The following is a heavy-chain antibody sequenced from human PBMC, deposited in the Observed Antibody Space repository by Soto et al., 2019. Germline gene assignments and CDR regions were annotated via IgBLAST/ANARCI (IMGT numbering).Heavy chain of an antibody. D-gene: IGHD6-13*01. J-gene: IGHJ1*01. V-gene: IGHV1-3*01. Sequence: ASVKVSCKASGYTFTSYAMHWVRQAPGQRLEWMGWINAGNGNTKYSQKFQGRVTITRDTSASTAYMELSSLRSEDTAVYYCAGSPFTGIAAAAYFQHWGQGTLVTVSS. CDR1: GYTFTSYA. CDR2: INAGNGNT. CDR3: AGSPFTGIAAAAYFQH.